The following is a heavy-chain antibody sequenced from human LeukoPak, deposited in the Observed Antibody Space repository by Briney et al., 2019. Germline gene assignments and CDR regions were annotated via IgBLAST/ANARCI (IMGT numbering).Heavy chain of an antibody. CDR3: ARGGVGGYSYGYDFDY. CDR2: IYDSGST. V-gene: IGHV4-39*01. CDR1: GGSIRSSYYY. J-gene: IGHJ4*02. D-gene: IGHD5-18*01. Sequence: PSETLSLTCTVSGGSIRSSYYYWGWIRQPPGKGLEWIGSIYDSGSTYYNPSLKSRVTISVDTSKNQFSLKLNSVTAADTAVYYCARGGVGGYSYGYDFDYWGQGTLVTVSS.